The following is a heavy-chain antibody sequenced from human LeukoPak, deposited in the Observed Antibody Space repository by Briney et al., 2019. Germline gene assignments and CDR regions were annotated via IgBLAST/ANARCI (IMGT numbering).Heavy chain of an antibody. CDR3: AGGYYDILTGYYLPDY. V-gene: IGHV1-2*02. D-gene: IGHD3-9*01. J-gene: IGHJ4*02. Sequence: ASVKVSCKASGNTFSGYYMYWVRQAPGQGLEWMGWINPKSGDTDYAQQFQGRVTMTRATSISTAYMELSRLRSDDTAVYYCAGGYYDILTGYYLPDYWGQGTLVTVFS. CDR2: INPKSGDT. CDR1: GNTFSGYY.